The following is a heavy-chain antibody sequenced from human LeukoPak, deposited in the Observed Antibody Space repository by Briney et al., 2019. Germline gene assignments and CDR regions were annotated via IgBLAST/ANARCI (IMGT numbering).Heavy chain of an antibody. CDR2: ISGSGGNV. CDR1: GFTFSSYG. J-gene: IGHJ5*02. Sequence: PGGSLRLSCAASGFTFSSYGMSWVRQAPGKGLEWVSSISGSGGNVYYAGSVRGRFTISRDNSKNTVYLQMNSLRAEDTATYYCARDIRNYYDSGANGWFDPWGQGTLVPVSS. CDR3: ARDIRNYYDSGANGWFDP. V-gene: IGHV3-23*01. D-gene: IGHD3-10*01.